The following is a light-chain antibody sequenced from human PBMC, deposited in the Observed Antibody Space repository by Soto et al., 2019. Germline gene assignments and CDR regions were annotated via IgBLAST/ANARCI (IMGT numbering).Light chain of an antibody. Sequence: EIVLTQSPATLSLSPGERATLSCRASQSVSSYLAWYQQKPGQAPRLLIYDASNRATGIPARFSGGGSGTDFTLTNSSLEPEDFAVYYCQQRSNWPPYTFGQGTKLEIK. CDR3: QQRSNWPPYT. J-gene: IGKJ2*01. V-gene: IGKV3-11*01. CDR1: QSVSSY. CDR2: DAS.